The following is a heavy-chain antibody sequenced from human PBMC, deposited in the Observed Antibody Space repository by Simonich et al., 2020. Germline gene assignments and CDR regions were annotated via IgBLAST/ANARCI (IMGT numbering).Heavy chain of an antibody. V-gene: IGHV1-2*06. CDR1: GYTFTGYY. D-gene: IGHD7-27*01. J-gene: IGHJ4*02. CDR3: ASGWDWGFSHMSDY. CDR2: INPNSGGT. Sequence: QVQLVQSGAEVKKPGASVKVSCKASGYTFTGYYMHWGQQAPEQGLEWMGRINPNSGGTNDEQKFQGRVTMTRDTSISTAYMELSRLRSDDTAVYYCASGWDWGFSHMSDYWGQGTLVTVSS.